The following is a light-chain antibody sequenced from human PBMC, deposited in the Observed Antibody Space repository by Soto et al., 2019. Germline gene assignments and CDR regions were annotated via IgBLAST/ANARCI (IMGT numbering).Light chain of an antibody. CDR1: QSLLHSNGYNY. CDR3: MQALLVA. CDR2: LGS. Sequence: DIVMTQSPLSLPVTPGEPASISCRSSQSLLHSNGYNYLDWYLQKPGQSPQLLIYLGSNRASGVPDRFSGSGSGTDFTLKISRVEAEDVGVYYCMQALLVAFGQGTKVEIK. J-gene: IGKJ1*01. V-gene: IGKV2-28*01.